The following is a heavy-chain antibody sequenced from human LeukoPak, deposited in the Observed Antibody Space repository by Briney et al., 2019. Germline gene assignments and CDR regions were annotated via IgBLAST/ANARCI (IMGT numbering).Heavy chain of an antibody. J-gene: IGHJ4*02. CDR2: ISYDGSNK. CDR3: AKDRACSSISCSDFDY. CDR1: GFTFSSYA. D-gene: IGHD2-2*01. Sequence: GGSLRLSCAASGFTFSSYAMHWVRQAPGKGLEWVAVISYDGSNKYYADSVKGRFTISRDNFKNTLFLQMNSLRAEDTAVYYCAKDRACSSISCSDFDYWGQGTLVTVSS. V-gene: IGHV3-30-3*01.